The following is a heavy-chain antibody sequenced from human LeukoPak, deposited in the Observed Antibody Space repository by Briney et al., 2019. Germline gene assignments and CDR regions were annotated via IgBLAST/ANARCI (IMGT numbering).Heavy chain of an antibody. Sequence: SETLSLTCTDPVGSISRYNRSWIRQPPRAGLERIGHIYYSGSAIYNPSIKSRANISVDTSKNQSSLNLNSATAADPAGYYISRGPTKNWTYSGYYYYGMDFWGQGTMVTVSS. CDR1: VGSISRYN. CDR2: IYYSGSA. D-gene: IGHD1-7*01. CDR3: SRGPTKNWTYSGYYYYGMDF. V-gene: IGHV4-59*01. J-gene: IGHJ6*02.